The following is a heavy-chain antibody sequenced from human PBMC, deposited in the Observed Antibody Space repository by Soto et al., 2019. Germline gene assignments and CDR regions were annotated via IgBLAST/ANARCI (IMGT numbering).Heavy chain of an antibody. CDR2: IYWDDDK. V-gene: IGHV2-5*02. J-gene: IGHJ5*02. D-gene: IGHD3-10*01. CDR1: GFPLSTSGVG. Sequence: QITLKESGPTLVKPTQTLTLTCTFSGFPLSTSGVGVGWIRQPPGKALEWLALIYWDDDKRYSPSLKSRLTITKDTSKNQVVLTMTNMDPVDTATYYCVHSRLLSDRGDWFDPWGQGTLVTVSS. CDR3: VHSRLLSDRGDWFDP.